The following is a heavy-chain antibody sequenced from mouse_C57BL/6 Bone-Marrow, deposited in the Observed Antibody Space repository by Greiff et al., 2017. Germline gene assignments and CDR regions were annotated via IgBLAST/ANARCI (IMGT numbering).Heavy chain of an antibody. D-gene: IGHD2-1*01. Sequence: EVQLVESGGGLVKPGGSLKLSCAASGFTFSDYGMHWVRQAPEKGLEWVAYISSGSSTIYYADTVKGRCTISRDNAKNTLSLQMTSLRSEDTAMYYCARRDYGNWGFAYWGQGTLVTVSA. CDR2: ISSGSSTI. CDR3: ARRDYGNWGFAY. V-gene: IGHV5-17*01. CDR1: GFTFSDYG. J-gene: IGHJ3*01.